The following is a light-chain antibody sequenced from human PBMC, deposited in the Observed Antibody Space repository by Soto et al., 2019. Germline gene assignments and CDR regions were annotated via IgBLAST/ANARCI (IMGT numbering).Light chain of an antibody. CDR2: SDD. V-gene: IGLV1-44*01. J-gene: IGLJ3*02. CDR3: ASWEDSLNGWV. Sequence: QSVLTQPPSASGTPGQRVTISCSGSSSNVGSNTVSWYQQLPGTAPKVIIYSDDQRPSGVPDRFSGSRSGSSASLAISGLQSGDEADYYCASWEDSLNGWVIGGGTKLTVL. CDR1: SSNVGSNT.